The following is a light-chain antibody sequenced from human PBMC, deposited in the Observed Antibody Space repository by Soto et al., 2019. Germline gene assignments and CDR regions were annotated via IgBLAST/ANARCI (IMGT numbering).Light chain of an antibody. Sequence: QSGLTVQLGGSRTTKKRVTICCTGRSSNIGAGHDVHWYQQLPGTPPKLLIYGNGNRPSGVPDRFSGSKSGTSASLAITGLQADAEADYYCQSYDSSLSGSEVFGTGTKVTLL. CDR2: GNG. CDR3: QSYDSSLSGSEV. J-gene: IGLJ1*01. V-gene: IGLV1-40*01. CDR1: SSNIGAGHD.